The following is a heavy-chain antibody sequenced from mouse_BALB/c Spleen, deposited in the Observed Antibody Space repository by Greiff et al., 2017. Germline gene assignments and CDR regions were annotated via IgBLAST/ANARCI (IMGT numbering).Heavy chain of an antibody. V-gene: IGHV2-9*02. D-gene: IGHD2-10*02. CDR3: ARDKGYGNYGAY. CDR2: IWAGGST. CDR1: GFSLTSYG. J-gene: IGHJ3*01. Sequence: VQLKESGPGLVAPSQSLSITCTVSGFSLTSYGVHWVRQPPGKGLEWLGVIWAGGSTNYNSALMSRLSISKDNSKSQVFLKMNSLQTDDTAMYYCARDKGYGNYGAYWGQGTLVTVSA.